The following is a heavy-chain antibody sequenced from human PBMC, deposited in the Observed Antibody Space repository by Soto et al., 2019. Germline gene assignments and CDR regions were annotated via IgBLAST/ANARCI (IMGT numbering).Heavy chain of an antibody. CDR1: AGSIRSYY. V-gene: IGHV4-59*08. J-gene: IGHJ5*02. Sequence: QVQLQESGPGLVKPSETLSLTCTVSAGSIRSYYWNWIRQPQGKGLEWIGYIDYNGFTSYNPSLKIRVTISVDTSKNQFSLKMSSVTASDTAVYYCASTIGGWFDPWGQGTLVTVSS. CDR2: IDYNGFT. CDR3: ASTIGGWFDP.